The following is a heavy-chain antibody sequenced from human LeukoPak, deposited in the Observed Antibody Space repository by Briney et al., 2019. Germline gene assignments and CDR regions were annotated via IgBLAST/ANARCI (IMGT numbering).Heavy chain of an antibody. Sequence: SVKVSCKASGGTFSSYAISWVRQAPGQGLEWMGGIIPIFGTANYAQKFHGRVTITADESTSTAYMELSSLRSEDTAVYYCARGTRWREAAAEQYGGPYFDYWGQGTLVTVSS. V-gene: IGHV1-69*01. J-gene: IGHJ4*02. D-gene: IGHD6-13*01. CDR1: GGTFSSYA. CDR2: IIPIFGTA. CDR3: ARGTRWREAAAEQYGGPYFDY.